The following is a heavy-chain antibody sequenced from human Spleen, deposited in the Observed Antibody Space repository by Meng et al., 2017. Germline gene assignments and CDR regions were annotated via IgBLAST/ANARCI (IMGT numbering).Heavy chain of an antibody. V-gene: IGHV4-4*02. CDR1: GASISSDNW. J-gene: IGHJ4*02. Sequence: VRVLDSGPGLVKPSGTRSPTCAVSGASISSDNWWSWVRQPPGKGLEWIGEIYHSGSTNYNPSLKSRITISVDKPKNQFSLTLSSVTAADTAVYYCTKNDFYCLGYWGQGTLVTVSS. CDR2: IYHSGST. D-gene: IGHD2-21*01. CDR3: TKNDFYCLGY.